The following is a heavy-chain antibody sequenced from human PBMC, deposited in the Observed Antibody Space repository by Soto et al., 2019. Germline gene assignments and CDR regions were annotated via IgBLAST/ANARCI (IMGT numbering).Heavy chain of an antibody. CDR3: ARVSGSYYYGMDV. D-gene: IGHD1-26*01. CDR2: IYHSGST. Sequence: PSETLSLTCAFSGGSIRSSNWWSWVRQPAGKGLEWIGEIYHSGSTNYNPSLKSRVTISVDKSKNQFSLKLSSVTAADTAVYYCARVSGSYYYGMDVWGQGTTVTVS. J-gene: IGHJ6*02. V-gene: IGHV4-4*02. CDR1: GGSIRSSNW.